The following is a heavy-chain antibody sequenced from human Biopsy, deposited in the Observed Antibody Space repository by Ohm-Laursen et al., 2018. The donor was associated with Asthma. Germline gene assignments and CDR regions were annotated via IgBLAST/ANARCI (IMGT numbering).Heavy chain of an antibody. V-gene: IGHV1-18*01. CDR1: GYTFNSAG. CDR3: ARAVDYSHYYGIDV. J-gene: IGHJ6*02. CDR2: ISVYNGNT. D-gene: IGHD3-10*01. Sequence: ASVKVSCKASGYTFNSAGITWVRQAPGQGLEWMEWISVYNGNTKVAQKLQDRVTMITDTSTSTAYMELRSLRSDDTAAYFCARAVDYSHYYGIDVWGQGTTVTVS.